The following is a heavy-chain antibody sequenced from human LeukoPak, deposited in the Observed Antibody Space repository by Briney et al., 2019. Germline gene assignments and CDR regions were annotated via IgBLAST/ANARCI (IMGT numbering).Heavy chain of an antibody. J-gene: IGHJ5*02. CDR3: AGTYRLRRFDP. CDR1: GGSISGGTYY. Sequence: SETLSLTCTVSGGSISGGTYYWGWIRQPPGKGLECIGTIYYSGSTSYNPSLKSRVTISVDTSKNQFSLKLTSVTAADTAVYYCAGTYRLRRFDPRGQGTLVTVSS. D-gene: IGHD2-2*02. V-gene: IGHV4-39*01. CDR2: IYYSGST.